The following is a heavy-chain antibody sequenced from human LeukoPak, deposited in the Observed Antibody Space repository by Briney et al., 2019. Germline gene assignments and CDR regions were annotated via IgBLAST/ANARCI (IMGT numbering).Heavy chain of an antibody. D-gene: IGHD3-22*01. CDR3: ARGGTELVIPTY. J-gene: IGHJ4*02. CDR1: GFTFSNSY. Sequence: GGSLRLSCAASGFTFSNSYMSWVRQAPGKGLEWVATIKEDGSEKYYVDSVKGRFTISRDNAKNSLYLQMNSLGAEDTAVYFCARGGTELVIPTYWGQGILVTVSS. V-gene: IGHV3-7*01. CDR2: IKEDGSEK.